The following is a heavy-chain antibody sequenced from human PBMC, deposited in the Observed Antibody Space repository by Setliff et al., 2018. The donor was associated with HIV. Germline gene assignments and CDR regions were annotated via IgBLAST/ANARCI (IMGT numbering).Heavy chain of an antibody. J-gene: IGHJ4*02. CDR2: IHYTGST. V-gene: IGHV4-31*03. Sequence: SETLSLTCIVSGGSISSDNYYWSWIRQHPGKGLEWIGYIHYTGSTYYNPSLKSRVTISVDTSKNQFSLKLSSVTAADTAVYYCARKSLTGTIDSWGQGTLVTVSS. CDR1: GGSISSDNYY. D-gene: IGHD1-1*01. CDR3: ARKSLTGTIDS.